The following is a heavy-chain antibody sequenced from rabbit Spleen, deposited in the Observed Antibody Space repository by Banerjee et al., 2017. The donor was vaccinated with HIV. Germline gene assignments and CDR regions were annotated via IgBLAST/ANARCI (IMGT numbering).Heavy chain of an antibody. Sequence: QEQLEESGGDLVKPEGSLTLTCTASGFSFSNKAVMCWVRQAPGKGLEWIACINAVTGKAVYASWAKGRYTFSKTSSTTVTLEMTSLTDADTATYFCARDTSSSFSSYGMDLWGQGTLVTV. J-gene: IGHJ6*01. CDR1: GFSFSNKAV. CDR3: ARDTSSSFSSYGMDL. D-gene: IGHD1-1*01. V-gene: IGHV1S45*01. CDR2: INAVTGKA.